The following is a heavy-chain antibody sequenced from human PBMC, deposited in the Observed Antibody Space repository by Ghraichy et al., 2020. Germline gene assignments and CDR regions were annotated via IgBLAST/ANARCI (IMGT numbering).Heavy chain of an antibody. CDR3: ARGASCGGDYYTEYYFDS. CDR2: LNQDGSEN. V-gene: IGHV3-7*01. D-gene: IGHD2-21*01. CDR1: EFSFSRYW. J-gene: IGHJ4*02. Sequence: GGSLRLSCVGSEFSFSRYWMSWVRQAPGKGLEWVANLNQDGSENHYADSVKGRFTISRDNAKKSLYLHMISLRAEDTAVYYCARGASCGGDYYTEYYFDSWGQGTLVNV.